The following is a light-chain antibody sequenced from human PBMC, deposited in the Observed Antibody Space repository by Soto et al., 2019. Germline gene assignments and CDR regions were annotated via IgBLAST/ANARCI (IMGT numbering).Light chain of an antibody. CDR2: ASS. Sequence: DIQMTQSPSSLSASVGDRVTITCRASQSINSYLNWYQQKPGKAPKLLIYASSTLQSGVPSRFSGSGSGTDFTLTLNSVQPEDFATYYCQQSYSSLWTFGQGTKVDIK. J-gene: IGKJ1*01. V-gene: IGKV1-39*01. CDR3: QQSYSSLWT. CDR1: QSINSY.